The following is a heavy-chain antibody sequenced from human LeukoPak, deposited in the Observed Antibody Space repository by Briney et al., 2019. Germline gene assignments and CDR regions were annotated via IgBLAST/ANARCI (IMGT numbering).Heavy chain of an antibody. CDR2: IIPILGIA. D-gene: IGHD3-10*01. V-gene: IGHV1-69*04. CDR3: ARGTMVRGVSYYGMDV. Sequence: SVKASCKASGGTFSSYAISWVRQAPGQGLEWMGRIIPILGIANYAQKFQGRVTITADKSTSTAYMELSSLRSEDTAVYYCARGTMVRGVSYYGMDVWGQGTTVTVSS. J-gene: IGHJ6*02. CDR1: GGTFSSYA.